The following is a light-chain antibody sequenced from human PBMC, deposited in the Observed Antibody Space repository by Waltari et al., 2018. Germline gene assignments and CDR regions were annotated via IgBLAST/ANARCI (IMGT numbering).Light chain of an antibody. CDR1: TSDAGGHTH. Sequence: QSALTQPASVSGSPGPSITIPCTGTTSDAGGHTHVCWYQQYPAKAPNLIIYEVANRPSGVSNRFSGSKSGNMASLTISGLQAEDEADYYCSSYTTSSTWVFGGGTKLTVL. CDR2: EVA. V-gene: IGLV2-14*01. CDR3: SSYTTSSTWV. J-gene: IGLJ3*02.